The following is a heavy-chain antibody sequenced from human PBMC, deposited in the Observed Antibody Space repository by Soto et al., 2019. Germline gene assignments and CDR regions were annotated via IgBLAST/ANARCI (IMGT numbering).Heavy chain of an antibody. CDR2: ISSSSYI. Sequence: GGSLRLSCAASGFTLSSYSMNWVRQAPGKGLEWVSSISSSSYIYYADSVKGRFTISRDNAKNSLYLQMNSLRAEDTAVYYCARDRDPGYDFWSGYYPEGQYNWFDPWGQGTLVTVSS. J-gene: IGHJ5*02. D-gene: IGHD3-3*01. V-gene: IGHV3-21*01. CDR1: GFTLSSYS. CDR3: ARDRDPGYDFWSGYYPEGQYNWFDP.